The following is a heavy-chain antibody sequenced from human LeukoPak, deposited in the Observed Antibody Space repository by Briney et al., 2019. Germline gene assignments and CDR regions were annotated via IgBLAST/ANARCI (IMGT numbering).Heavy chain of an antibody. V-gene: IGHV1-69*13. J-gene: IGHJ4*02. CDR1: GGTFSSYA. CDR2: IIPIFGTA. D-gene: IGHD3-22*01. CDR3: ASDYYDSSGYLHFDY. Sequence: SVKVSCKASGGTFSSYAISWVRQAPGQGLEWMGGIIPIFGTANYAQKFQGRVTITADESTSTAYMELSSLRSEDTAVYYCASDYYDSSGYLHFDYWGQGALVTVSS.